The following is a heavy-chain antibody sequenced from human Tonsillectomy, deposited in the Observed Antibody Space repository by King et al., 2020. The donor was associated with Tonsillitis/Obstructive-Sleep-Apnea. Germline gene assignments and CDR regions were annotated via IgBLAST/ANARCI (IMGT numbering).Heavy chain of an antibody. Sequence: VQLQQWDAGLLKPSETLSLTCAVYGGSFSAYYWNWIRQPPGKGLEWIGEINHSGSTNYNPSLKSRVIISVDTSKNQFSLKLSSVTAADTAVYYCAKSSRFDPWGQGTLVTVSS. CDR3: AKSSRFDP. J-gene: IGHJ5*02. CDR2: INHSGST. CDR1: GGSFSAYY. V-gene: IGHV4-34*01.